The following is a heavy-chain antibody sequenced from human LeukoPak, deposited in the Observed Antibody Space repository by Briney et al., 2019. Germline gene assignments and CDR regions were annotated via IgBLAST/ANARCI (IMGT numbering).Heavy chain of an antibody. CDR1: GGTFSSYA. J-gene: IGHJ6*03. CDR3: ASRRGPYSTPPARYYYYYMDV. D-gene: IGHD6-13*01. V-gene: IGHV1-69*13. Sequence: SVKVSCKASGGTFSSYAISWVRQAPGQGLEWMGGIIPIFGSANYAQKFQGRVTITADESTSTAYMELSSLRSEDTAVYYCASRRGPYSTPPARYYYYYMDVWGKGTTVIVSS. CDR2: IIPIFGSA.